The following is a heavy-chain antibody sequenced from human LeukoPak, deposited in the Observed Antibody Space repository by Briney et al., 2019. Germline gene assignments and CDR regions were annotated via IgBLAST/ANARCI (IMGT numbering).Heavy chain of an antibody. Sequence: GGSLRLSCAASGFTFSSYAMHWVRQAPGKGLEWVAVTSYDGSNKYYADSVKGRFTISRDNSKNTLCLQMNSLRAEDTAVYYCAREYCSGGSCFNYYYYYGMDVWGQGTTVTVSS. CDR3: AREYCSGGSCFNYYYYYGMDV. CDR2: TSYDGSNK. D-gene: IGHD2-15*01. J-gene: IGHJ6*02. CDR1: GFTFSSYA. V-gene: IGHV3-30-3*01.